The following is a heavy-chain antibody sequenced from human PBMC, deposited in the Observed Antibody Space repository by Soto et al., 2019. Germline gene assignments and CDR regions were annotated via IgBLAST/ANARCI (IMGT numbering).Heavy chain of an antibody. D-gene: IGHD3-9*01. Sequence: QVQLQQWGAGLLKPSETLSLTCAVYGGSFSGYYWSWIRQPPGKGLEWIGEINHSGSTNYNPSLKSRVTISVDTSKNQFSLKLSSVTAADTAVYYCARADYDMLTGPISGRAFDIWGQGTMVTVSS. CDR1: GGSFSGYY. V-gene: IGHV4-34*01. J-gene: IGHJ3*02. CDR2: INHSGST. CDR3: ARADYDMLTGPISGRAFDI.